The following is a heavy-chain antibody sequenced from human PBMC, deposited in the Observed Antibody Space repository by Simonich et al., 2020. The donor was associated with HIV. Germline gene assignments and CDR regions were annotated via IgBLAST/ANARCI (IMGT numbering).Heavy chain of an antibody. V-gene: IGHV1-2*02. D-gene: IGHD3-9*01. CDR3: ARAYYDTLTGYLYLDS. CDR2: ISPNRGAT. Sequence: QVQLVQSGAEVKRPGASVKVSCKASGYSFTYYYIHWVRQAPGQGIGGRGGISPNRGATNYAQQCRGRFTLTRDTAISTAYMELSRPRSDDTAVYYCARAYYDTLTGYLYLDSWGRGTLVTVSS. CDR1: GYSFTYYY. J-gene: IGHJ2*01.